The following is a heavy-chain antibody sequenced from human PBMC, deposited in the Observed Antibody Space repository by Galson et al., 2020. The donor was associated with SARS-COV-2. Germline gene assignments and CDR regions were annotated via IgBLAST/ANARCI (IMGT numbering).Heavy chain of an antibody. CDR1: GGSISDSLYY. CDR3: ASLKSYGYLYTFDI. CDR2: VYSGGSPV. V-gene: IGHV4-39*01. Sequence: SETLSLTCSVSGGSISDSLYYWGWIRRPPGEGLEWIGSVYSGGSPVYYNPSLKSRVSMSVDPSKSQFSLKLTSVTAADTAVYYCASLKSYGYLYTFDIWGQGTNVTVSS. D-gene: IGHD3-16*01. J-gene: IGHJ3*02.